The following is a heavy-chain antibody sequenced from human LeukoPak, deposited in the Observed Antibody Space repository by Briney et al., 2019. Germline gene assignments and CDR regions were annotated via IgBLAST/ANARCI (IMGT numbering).Heavy chain of an antibody. CDR1: GYTFTGYY. Sequence: ASVKVSCKASGYTFTGYYMHWVRQAPGPGLEWMGRINPNSGGTNYAQKFQGRVTMTRDTSISTAYMELSRLRSDDTAVYYCASGNYYDSSGYYFGYYYYMDVWGKGTTVTVSS. V-gene: IGHV1-2*06. J-gene: IGHJ6*03. CDR2: INPNSGGT. CDR3: ASGNYYDSSGYYFGYYYYMDV. D-gene: IGHD3-22*01.